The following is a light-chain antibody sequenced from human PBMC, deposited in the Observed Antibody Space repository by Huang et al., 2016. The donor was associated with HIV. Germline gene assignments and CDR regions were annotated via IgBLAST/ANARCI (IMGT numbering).Light chain of an antibody. CDR3: QQYKTYSKT. CDR1: QSISSW. V-gene: IGKV1-5*03. J-gene: IGKJ1*01. Sequence: DIQMTQSPSTLSASVGDRVTIPCRASQSISSWLAWYQQKPGKAPKVWIYKASSLESGVPSRFSGSGSGTEFTLTISSLQPDGFATYYCQQYKTYSKTFGQGTKVEIK. CDR2: KAS.